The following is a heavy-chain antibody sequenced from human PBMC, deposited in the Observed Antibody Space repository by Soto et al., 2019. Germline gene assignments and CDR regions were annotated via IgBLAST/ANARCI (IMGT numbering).Heavy chain of an antibody. CDR1: GGSVSGVDYF. CDR3: AREERKGIISWFDP. CDR2: IYYTGIT. Sequence: SETLSLTCTVSGGSVSGVDYFWSWIRQSPGKGLEWIGYIYYTGITHLNPSLKSRLTMAVDTSKNEFSLKLTSVSAADTAVYFCAREERKGIISWFDPWGQGAPVTVSS. J-gene: IGHJ5*02. D-gene: IGHD2-21*01. V-gene: IGHV4-30-4*01.